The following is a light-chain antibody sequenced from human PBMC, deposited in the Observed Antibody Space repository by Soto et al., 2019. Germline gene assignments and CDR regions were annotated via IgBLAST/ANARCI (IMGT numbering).Light chain of an antibody. CDR2: AAS. CDR1: QSVTSTF. V-gene: IGKV3-11*01. J-gene: IGKJ5*01. CDR3: QQRSNWPT. Sequence: ESVLTQSPGTLSLSPGERATLSCRASQSVTSTFLAWYQHKPGQAPRLLIYAASIRATGIPARFSGSGSGTDFTLTISSLEPEDFAVYFCQQRSNWPTFGQGTRLEI.